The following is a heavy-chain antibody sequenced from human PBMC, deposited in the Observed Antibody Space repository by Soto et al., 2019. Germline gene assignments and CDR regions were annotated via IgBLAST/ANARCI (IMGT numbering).Heavy chain of an antibody. V-gene: IGHV4-59*01. Sequence: SETLSLTCTFSVGSISSYYWSWIRHPPGKGLEWIGYIYYSGSTNYNPSLKSRVTISVDTSKNQFSLKLSSVTAADTAVYCCARELNGYNYRYFDYWGQGTLVTVSS. CDR2: IYYSGST. D-gene: IGHD5-12*01. CDR1: VGSISSYY. J-gene: IGHJ4*02. CDR3: ARELNGYNYRYFDY.